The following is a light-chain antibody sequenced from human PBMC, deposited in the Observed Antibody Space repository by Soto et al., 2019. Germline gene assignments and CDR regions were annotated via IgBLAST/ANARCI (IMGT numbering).Light chain of an antibody. V-gene: IGLV1-47*01. J-gene: IGLJ3*02. CDR3: AAWDDSLSGWV. CDR2: RNN. Sequence: QSVLTQPPSASGTPGQRVTLSCSGSSSNIGSNFVYWYQQFPGTAPKLLIYRNNQRPSGVPDRFSGSKSGTSASLAISGLPSEDEADYYCAAWDDSLSGWVFGGGTKLTVL. CDR1: SSNIGSNF.